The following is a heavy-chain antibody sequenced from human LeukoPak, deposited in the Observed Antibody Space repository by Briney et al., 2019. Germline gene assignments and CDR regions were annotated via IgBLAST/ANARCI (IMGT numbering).Heavy chain of an antibody. CDR3: ARGNSSSSCDY. D-gene: IGHD6-6*01. J-gene: IGHJ4*02. V-gene: IGHV4-4*07. CDR1: GGSINTYY. CDR2: IYTNGST. Sequence: PSETLSLTCTVSGGSINTYYWNCIRQPAGKGLEWIGRIYTNGSTNYNPSLKSRVSISIDKSKNQFSLRLSSVTAADTAVYYCARGNSSSSCDYWGQGTLVTVSS.